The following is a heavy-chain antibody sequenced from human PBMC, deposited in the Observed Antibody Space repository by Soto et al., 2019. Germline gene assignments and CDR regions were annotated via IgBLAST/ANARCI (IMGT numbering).Heavy chain of an antibody. J-gene: IGHJ2*01. Sequence: QVQLVQSGAEVKKPGSSVKVSCKASGGTFSSYAISWVRQAPGQGLEWMGGIIPIFGTANYAQKFQGRVTITADESTSTAYMERSSLRSEDTAVYYCARGRDPRATGPTLWYFDLWGRGTLVTVSS. CDR2: IIPIFGTA. V-gene: IGHV1-69*01. D-gene: IGHD1-7*01. CDR3: ARGRDPRATGPTLWYFDL. CDR1: GGTFSSYA.